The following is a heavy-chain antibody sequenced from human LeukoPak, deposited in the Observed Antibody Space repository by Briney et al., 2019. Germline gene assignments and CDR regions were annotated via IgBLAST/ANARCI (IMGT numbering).Heavy chain of an antibody. Sequence: GGSLRLSCAASGFTFTNYAMTWVRQAPGKGLEWVSGFSASGGSTYYADSVKGRFTISRDDSKNTLYLQMNSLRAEDTAIYYCQFYGTKRNGFWGQGTLVTVSS. CDR2: FSASGGST. J-gene: IGHJ4*02. D-gene: IGHD2-8*01. CDR3: QFYGTKRNGF. V-gene: IGHV3-23*01. CDR1: GFTFTNYA.